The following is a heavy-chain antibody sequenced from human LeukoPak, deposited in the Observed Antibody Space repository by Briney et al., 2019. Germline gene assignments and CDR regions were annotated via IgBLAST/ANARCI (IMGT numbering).Heavy chain of an antibody. CDR2: LSTETDNT. CDR1: GFTFSRG. D-gene: IGHD6-19*01. J-gene: IGHJ4*02. Sequence: GGSLRLSCAASGFTFSRGMSWVRQAPGKGLEWVSSLSTETDNTYYAVSGKGRFTIPRDISKNTLYLQMNSLRGEDTAVYYCARSPGGWFHDHWGQGTLVAVSS. V-gene: IGHV3-23*05. CDR3: ARSPGGWFHDH.